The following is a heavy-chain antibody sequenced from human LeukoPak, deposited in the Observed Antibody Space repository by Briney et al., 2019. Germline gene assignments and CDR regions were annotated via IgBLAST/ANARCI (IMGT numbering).Heavy chain of an antibody. J-gene: IGHJ5*02. V-gene: IGHV4-39*01. CDR1: GGSISSNSYY. CDR2: IYYGGST. CDR3: ARHGDPNFFDP. D-gene: IGHD2-21*01. Sequence: PSETLSLTCTVSGGSISSNSYYWGWIRQPPGKGLEWIVSIYYGGSTYYNPSLKSRVTMSVDTSKTQYSLKLSSVPAADTAVYYCARHGDPNFFDPWGQGTLVTVSS.